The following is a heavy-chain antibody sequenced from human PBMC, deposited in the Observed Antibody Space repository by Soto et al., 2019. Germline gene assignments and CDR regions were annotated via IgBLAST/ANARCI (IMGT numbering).Heavy chain of an antibody. CDR2: IYYSGST. Sequence: SETLSLTCTVSGGSISSYYWSWIRQPPGKGLEWIGYIYYSGSTNYNPSLKSRVTISVDTSKNQFSLKLSSVTAADTAVYYCARDPGAYSNYAFGWFDPWGQGTLVTVSS. J-gene: IGHJ5*02. CDR1: GGSISSYY. CDR3: ARDPGAYSNYAFGWFDP. D-gene: IGHD4-4*01. V-gene: IGHV4-59*01.